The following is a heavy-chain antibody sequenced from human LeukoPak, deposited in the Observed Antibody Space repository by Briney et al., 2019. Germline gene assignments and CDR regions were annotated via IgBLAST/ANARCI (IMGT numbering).Heavy chain of an antibody. CDR2: ISSSGSTI. J-gene: IGHJ4*02. D-gene: IGHD6-13*01. V-gene: IGHV3-11*01. CDR3: ARDAEQQLVWIDY. Sequence: GGSLRLSCAASGFTFSDYYMSWIRQAPGKGLEWVSYISSSGSTIYYADSVKGRFTISRDNAKNSLYLQMNSLRAEDTAVYYCARDAEQQLVWIDYWGQGTLVTVSS. CDR1: GFTFSDYY.